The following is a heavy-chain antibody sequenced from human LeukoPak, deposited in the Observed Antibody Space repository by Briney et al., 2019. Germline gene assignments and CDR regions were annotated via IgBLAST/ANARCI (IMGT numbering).Heavy chain of an antibody. Sequence: ASVKVSCKASGYTFTGYGISWVRQAPGQGLEWMGWISAYNGNTNYAQKLQGRVTMTTDTSTSTAYMELRSLRSDDTAVYYCARRRSGRDGYNFGYWGQGTLVTVSS. CDR2: ISAYNGNT. CDR1: GYTFTGYG. D-gene: IGHD5-24*01. J-gene: IGHJ4*02. CDR3: ARRRSGRDGYNFGY. V-gene: IGHV1-18*01.